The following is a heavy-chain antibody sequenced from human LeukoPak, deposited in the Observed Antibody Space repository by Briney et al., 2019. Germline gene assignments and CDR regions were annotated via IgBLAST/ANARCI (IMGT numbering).Heavy chain of an antibody. J-gene: IGHJ4*02. Sequence: PGGSLRLSCAASAVFFSSNAMNWGGQAPGKGLEWVSYISSTAITIYYAGSVKGRFTISRDNAQNSLYLQMNSMRCTASAVKYCASRLDTTSSGRVVFFIWGQGTLVTVSS. D-gene: IGHD6-6*01. CDR3: ASRLDTTSSGRVVFFI. V-gene: IGHV3-48*03. CDR1: AVFFSSNA. CDR2: ISSTAITI.